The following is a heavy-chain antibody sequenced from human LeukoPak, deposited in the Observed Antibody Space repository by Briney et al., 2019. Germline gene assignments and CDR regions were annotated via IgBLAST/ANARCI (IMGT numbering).Heavy chain of an antibody. V-gene: IGHV3-11*01. CDR3: AREIVAGAFDY. J-gene: IGHJ4*02. D-gene: IGHD6-19*01. CDR1: GFTFSDYY. CDR2: ISSSGDIK. Sequence: GGSLRLSCAASGFTFSDYYMSWIRQAPGKGLEWVSDISSSGDIKSYADSVKGRFTISRDNAKTSLHLQMNSLRAEDTAVYYCAREIVAGAFDYWGRGTLVTVSS.